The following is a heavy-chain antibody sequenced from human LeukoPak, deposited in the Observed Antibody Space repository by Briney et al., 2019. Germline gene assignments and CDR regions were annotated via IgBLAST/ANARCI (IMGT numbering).Heavy chain of an antibody. D-gene: IGHD6-13*01. CDR1: GFTFSDHY. Sequence: PGGSLRLSCVASGFTFSDHYMDWVRQAPGKGLEWVSAISGSGGSTYYADSVKGRFTISRDNSKNTLYLQMNSLRAEDTAVYYCANTIAAVRFDYWGQGTLVTVSS. J-gene: IGHJ4*02. V-gene: IGHV3-23*01. CDR3: ANTIAAVRFDY. CDR2: ISGSGGST.